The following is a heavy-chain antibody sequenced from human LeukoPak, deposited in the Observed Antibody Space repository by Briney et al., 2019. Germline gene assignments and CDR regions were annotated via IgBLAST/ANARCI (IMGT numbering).Heavy chain of an antibody. CDR3: ARDQRCRDSACYSTDFFDS. D-gene: IGHD2-21*02. V-gene: IGHV3-7*01. Sequence: PGGSLRLFCVASGFIFRTYWMTWVRQAPGKGLEEVAKIRGDGGETYYGDSVKGRFTISRDNADNSIHLQMTSLRADDSAVYFCARDQRCRDSACYSTDFFDSWGQGTLVSVSS. CDR1: GFIFRTYW. J-gene: IGHJ5*01. CDR2: IRGDGGET.